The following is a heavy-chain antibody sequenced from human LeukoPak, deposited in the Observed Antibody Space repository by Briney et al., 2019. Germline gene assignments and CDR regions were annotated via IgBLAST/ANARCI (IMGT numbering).Heavy chain of an antibody. V-gene: IGHV4-34*01. J-gene: IGHJ5*02. CDR2: INHSGST. CDR3: ARGRYYYGSGSYYNVGWFDP. Sequence: SETLSLTWAVYGGSFSGYYWSWIRQPPVKGLEWIGEINHSGSTNYNPSLKSRVTISVDTSKNQFSLKLSSVTAADTAVYYCARGRYYYGSGSYYNVGWFDPWGQGTLVTVSS. D-gene: IGHD3-10*01. CDR1: GGSFSGYY.